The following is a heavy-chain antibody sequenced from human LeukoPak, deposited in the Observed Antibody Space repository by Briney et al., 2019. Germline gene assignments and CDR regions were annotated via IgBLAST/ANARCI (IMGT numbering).Heavy chain of an antibody. CDR2: INHSGST. Sequence: SETLSLTCAVYGGSFSGYYWSWIRQPPGKGLEWIGEINHSGSTNYNPSLKSRVTIAVDTSKNQFSLKLSSVTAADTAVYYCARATYYYDSSGYSLFDYWGQGTLVTVSS. CDR3: ARATYYYDSSGYSLFDY. D-gene: IGHD3-22*01. J-gene: IGHJ4*02. CDR1: GGSFSGYY. V-gene: IGHV4-34*01.